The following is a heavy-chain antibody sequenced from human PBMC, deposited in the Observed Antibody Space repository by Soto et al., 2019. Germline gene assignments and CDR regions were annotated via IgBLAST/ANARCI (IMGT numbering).Heavy chain of an antibody. CDR2: IYYSGST. D-gene: IGHD3-3*01. CDR1: GGSIRSGGYY. CDR3: ARDTSDFWSGYPPAPAWFDP. J-gene: IGHJ5*02. Sequence: TQSLTSTVSGGSIRSGGYYWSWIRQHPGKGLEWIGYIYYSGSTYYNPSLKSRVTISVDTSKNQFSLKLSSVTAADTAVYYCARDTSDFWSGYPPAPAWFDPWGQGTLVTVSS. V-gene: IGHV4-31*03.